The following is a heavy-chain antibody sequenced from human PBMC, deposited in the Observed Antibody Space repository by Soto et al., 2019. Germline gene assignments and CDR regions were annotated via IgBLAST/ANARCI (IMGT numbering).Heavy chain of an antibody. J-gene: IGHJ6*02. Sequence: QVQLVQSGAEVKKPGSSVKVSCKASGGSFNSNALSWVRQAPGQGLEWLGGIIPIFTSANYAQKFQGRVTIPADESSSTIYTELSRLTPEDTAVYYCAKTTGAKYILHGIDVWGPGTTVTVSS. CDR3: AKTTGAKYILHGIDV. CDR2: IIPIFTSA. D-gene: IGHD1-1*01. CDR1: GGSFNSNA. V-gene: IGHV1-69*01.